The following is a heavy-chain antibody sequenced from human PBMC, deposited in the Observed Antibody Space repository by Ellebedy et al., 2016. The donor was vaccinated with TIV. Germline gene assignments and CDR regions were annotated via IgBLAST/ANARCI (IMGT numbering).Heavy chain of an antibody. CDR1: GGSVSSTRYY. J-gene: IGHJ4*02. Sequence: MPSETLSLTCSVSGGSVSSTRYYWAWIRQPPGKGLEYIGSVYYSGSPYYNPSFTSRVTLSADTSKNQFSLNLRTVTAADTAVYYCARTDPWQPIDDWGQGILVTVSS. V-gene: IGHV4-39*01. CDR2: VYYSGSP. D-gene: IGHD2-21*02. CDR3: ARTDPWQPIDD.